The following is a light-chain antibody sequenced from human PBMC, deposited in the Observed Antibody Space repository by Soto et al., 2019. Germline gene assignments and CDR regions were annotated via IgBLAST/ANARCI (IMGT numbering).Light chain of an antibody. V-gene: IGLV1-44*01. CDR1: SSNSGSSN. Sequence: QSVLTQPPSASGTPGQRVTISCSGSSSNSGSSNVNWYQQLPGTAPTLLIYTNNQRPSGVPDRFSGSKSGTSASLAISGLQSEDEADYYCAAWDDSLNGRVFGTGTKVTVL. CDR2: TNN. CDR3: AAWDDSLNGRV. J-gene: IGLJ1*01.